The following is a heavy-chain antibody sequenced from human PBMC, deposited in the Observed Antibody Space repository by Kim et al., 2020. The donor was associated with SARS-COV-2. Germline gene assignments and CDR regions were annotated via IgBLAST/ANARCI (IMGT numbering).Heavy chain of an antibody. D-gene: IGHD3-10*01. Sequence: QNFQGRVPITRDTSASTAYMELSSLRSEDTAVYYCARDLRFGELKGFDPWGQGTLVTVSS. J-gene: IGHJ5*02. CDR3: ARDLRFGELKGFDP. V-gene: IGHV1-3*01.